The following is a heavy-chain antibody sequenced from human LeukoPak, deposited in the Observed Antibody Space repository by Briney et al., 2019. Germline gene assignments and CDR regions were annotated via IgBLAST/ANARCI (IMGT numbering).Heavy chain of an antibody. Sequence: SETLSLTCTVSGGSINGYYWSWIRQPPRKGLEWIGDVYYSASTNYSPSLKSRVTISVDTSKKQFSLRLSSVTAAETAVYYCARGIMTTVPTFDYWGQGTLVTVSS. D-gene: IGHD4-17*01. CDR2: VYYSAST. CDR1: GGSINGYY. CDR3: ARGIMTTVPTFDY. V-gene: IGHV4-59*01. J-gene: IGHJ4*02.